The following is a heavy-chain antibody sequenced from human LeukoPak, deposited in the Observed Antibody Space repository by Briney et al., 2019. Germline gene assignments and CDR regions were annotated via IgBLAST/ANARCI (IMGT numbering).Heavy chain of an antibody. CDR3: ARHLTTVTTGFDY. J-gene: IGHJ4*02. CDR1: GFTYSSHW. V-gene: IGHV3-74*01. CDR2: INTDGSNT. Sequence: PGGSLRLSCAASGFTYSSHWMHWVRQAPGKGLVWVSRINTDGSNTTYADSVKGRFTISRDNAKSTLYLQMNSLRAEDTAVYYCARHLTTVTTGFDYWGQGTLVTVSS. D-gene: IGHD4-11*01.